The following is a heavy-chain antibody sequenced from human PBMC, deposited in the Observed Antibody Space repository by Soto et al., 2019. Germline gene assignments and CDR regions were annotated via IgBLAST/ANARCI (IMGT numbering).Heavy chain of an antibody. Sequence: LSCAASEFTFTDHYMDWVRQAPGKGLEWVGRSTNKANSLIAEYAASVKGRFTISRDDSKDSLYLQMNSLKTEDTAVYYCARIEIGMDVWGQGTTVTVSS. CDR1: EFTFTDHY. CDR2: STNKANSLIA. J-gene: IGHJ6*02. V-gene: IGHV3-72*01. CDR3: ARIEIGMDV.